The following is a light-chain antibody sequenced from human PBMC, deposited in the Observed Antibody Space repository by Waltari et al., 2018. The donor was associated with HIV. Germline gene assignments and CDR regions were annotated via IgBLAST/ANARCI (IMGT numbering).Light chain of an antibody. V-gene: IGLV3-21*04. Sequence: SYVLTQPPSVSVAPGETATISCGGNDLGSKSVHCYQQRPGQAPLLGIYDDSDRPSGIPERFSASKVGNTATLTISRVEAGDEADYYCQVWDSSSDQGVFGGGTKLTVL. CDR3: QVWDSSSDQGV. J-gene: IGLJ2*01. CDR1: DLGSKS. CDR2: DDS.